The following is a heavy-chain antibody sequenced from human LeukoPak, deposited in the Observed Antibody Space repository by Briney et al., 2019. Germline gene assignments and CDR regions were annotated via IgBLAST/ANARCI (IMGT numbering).Heavy chain of an antibody. V-gene: IGHV3-7*01. D-gene: IGHD3-22*01. CDR3: ARGPLAEYYDSSGYLPFDY. CDR2: IKQDGSEK. CDR1: GFTFSSYW. J-gene: IGHJ4*02. Sequence: TGGSLRLSCAASGFTFSSYWMSWVRQAPGKGLEWVANIKQDGSEKYYVDSVKGRFTISRDNAKNSLYLQMNSLRAEDTAVYYCARGPLAEYYDSSGYLPFDYWGQGTLVTVSS.